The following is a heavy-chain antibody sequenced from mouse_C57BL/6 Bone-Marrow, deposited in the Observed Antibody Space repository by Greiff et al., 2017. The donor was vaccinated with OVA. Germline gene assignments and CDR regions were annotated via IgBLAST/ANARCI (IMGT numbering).Heavy chain of an antibody. V-gene: IGHV1-50*01. CDR1: GYTFTSYW. D-gene: IGHD1-1*01. J-gene: IGHJ1*03. Sequence: QVHVKQPGAELVKPGASVKLSCKASGYTFTSYWMQWVKQRPGQGLEWIGEIDPSDSYTNYNQKFKGKATLTVDTSSSTAYMQLSSLTSEDSAVYDCARYPITAVVATRYFDVWGTGTTVTVSS. CDR2: IDPSDSYT. CDR3: ARYPITAVVATRYFDV.